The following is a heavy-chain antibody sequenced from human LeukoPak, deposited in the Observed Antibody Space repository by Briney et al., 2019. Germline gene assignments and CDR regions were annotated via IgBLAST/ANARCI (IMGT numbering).Heavy chain of an antibody. D-gene: IGHD6-6*01. J-gene: IGHJ6*03. CDR2: IWYDGSNK. CDR1: GFTFSSYG. CDR3: ARVFSSSYYYYYYMDV. V-gene: IGHV3-33*01. Sequence: GGSLRLSCAASGFTFSSYGMHWVRQAPGKGLEWVAVIWYDGSNKYYADSVKGRFTISRDNSKNTLYLQMNSLRAEDTAVYYCARVFSSSYYYYYYMDVWGKGTTVTVSS.